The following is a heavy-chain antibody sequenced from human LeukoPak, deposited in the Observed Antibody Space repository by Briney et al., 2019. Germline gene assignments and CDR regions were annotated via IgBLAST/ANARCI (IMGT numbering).Heavy chain of an antibody. Sequence: SETLSLTCTVSGVSISSSNSYWGWIRQPPGKGLEWIGSIYYSGSTYYNPSLKSRVTISVDTSKNQFSLKLSSVTAADTAVYYCASNWELTNAFDYWGQGTLVSVSS. CDR1: GVSISSSNSY. CDR3: ASNWELTNAFDY. D-gene: IGHD1-26*01. J-gene: IGHJ4*02. V-gene: IGHV4-39*01. CDR2: IYYSGST.